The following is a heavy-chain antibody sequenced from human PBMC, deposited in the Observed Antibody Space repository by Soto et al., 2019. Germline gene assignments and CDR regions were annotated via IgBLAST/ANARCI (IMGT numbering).Heavy chain of an antibody. V-gene: IGHV3-30*18. CDR3: AKETAVVVVAATSGSDY. D-gene: IGHD2-15*01. CDR1: GFTFSSYG. Sequence: GGSLRLSCAASGFTFSSYGMHWVRQAPGKGLEWVAVISYDGSNKYYADSVKGRFTISRDNSKNTLYLQMNSLRAEDTAVYYCAKETAVVVVAATSGSDYWGQGTLGTVSS. J-gene: IGHJ4*02. CDR2: ISYDGSNK.